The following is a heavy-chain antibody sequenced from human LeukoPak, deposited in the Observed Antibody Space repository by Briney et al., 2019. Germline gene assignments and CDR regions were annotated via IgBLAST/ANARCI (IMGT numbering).Heavy chain of an antibody. CDR1: GFTFSSYA. V-gene: IGHV3-30*04. J-gene: IGHJ3*02. D-gene: IGHD3-3*01. Sequence: PGRSLRLSCAASGFTFSSYAMHWVRQAPGKGLEWVAVISYDGSNKYYADSVKGRLTISRDNSKNTLYLQMNSLRAEDTAMYYCAKGGWRGATASDIWGQGTMVTVSS. CDR2: ISYDGSNK. CDR3: AKGGWRGATASDI.